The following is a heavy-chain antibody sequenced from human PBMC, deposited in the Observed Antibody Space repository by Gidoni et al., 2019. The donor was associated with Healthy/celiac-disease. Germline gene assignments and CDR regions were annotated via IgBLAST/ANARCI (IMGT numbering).Heavy chain of an antibody. CDR2: IRSKAYGGTT. CDR1: GFTFGDYA. V-gene: IGHV3-49*05. D-gene: IGHD3-16*02. CDR3: TSVAYYDYVWGSYRPAGYFQH. J-gene: IGHJ1*01. Sequence: EVQLVESGGGLVKPGRSLRLSCTASGFTFGDYAMSWFRQAPGKGLECVGFIRSKAYGGTTEYAASVKGRFTISRDDSKSIAYLQMNSLKTEDTAVYYCTSVAYYDYVWGSYRPAGYFQHWGQGTLVTVSS.